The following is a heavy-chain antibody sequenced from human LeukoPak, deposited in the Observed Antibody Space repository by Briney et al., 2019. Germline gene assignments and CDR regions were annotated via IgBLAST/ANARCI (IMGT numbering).Heavy chain of an antibody. CDR1: GYTFTSYD. Sequence: GASVKVSCKASGYTFTSYDINWVRQATGQGLEWMGWMNPNSGNTGYAQKFQGRVTMTRNTSISTAYMELSSLRSEDTAVYYCVSPTADYPFLYYFDSWGQGTLVTVSS. J-gene: IGHJ4*02. V-gene: IGHV1-8*01. D-gene: IGHD5-12*01. CDR3: VSPTADYPFLYYFDS. CDR2: MNPNSGNT.